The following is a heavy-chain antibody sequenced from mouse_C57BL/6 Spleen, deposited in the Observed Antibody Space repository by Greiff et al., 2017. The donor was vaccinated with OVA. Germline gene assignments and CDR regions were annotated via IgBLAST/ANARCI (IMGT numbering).Heavy chain of an antibody. J-gene: IGHJ1*03. Sequence: QVQLKQSGAELVKPGASVKISCKASGYAFSSYWMNWVKQRPGKGLEWIGQIYPGDGDTNYNPKFKGKATLTADKSSSTAYLQLSSLTSEDSAVEFCSSYGPVEVWYFEVCGTGTTVTVSS. CDR2: IYPGDGDT. CDR3: SSYGPVEVWYFEV. V-gene: IGHV1-80*01. D-gene: IGHD2-10*01. CDR1: GYAFSSYW.